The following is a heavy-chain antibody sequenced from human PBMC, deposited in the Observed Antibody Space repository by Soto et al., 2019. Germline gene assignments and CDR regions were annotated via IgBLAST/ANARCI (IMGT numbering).Heavy chain of an antibody. Sequence: SETLSLTCTVSGGSISSYYWSWIRQPPGKGQELIGEINHSGSTNYNPSLKSRVTISVDTSKNQFSLKLSSVTAADTAVYYCAIGPGATEIYCSGGSCYVDYWGQGTLVTVSS. J-gene: IGHJ4*02. V-gene: IGHV4-59*12. D-gene: IGHD2-15*01. CDR2: INHSGST. CDR3: AIGPGATEIYCSGGSCYVDY. CDR1: GGSISSYY.